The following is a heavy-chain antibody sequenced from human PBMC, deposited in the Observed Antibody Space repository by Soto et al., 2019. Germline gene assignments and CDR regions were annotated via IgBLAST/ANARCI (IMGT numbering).Heavy chain of an antibody. Sequence: VGPLRLSCAASAFIFNSYAITWVRQAPGKGLEWVAVISHDESNKYYADSGKGRFTISRDNSQSTLFLQISSLRPEDKAVYYCVKAGDGWRRSLDYWGQGIRVTVSS. J-gene: IGHJ4*02. CDR2: ISHDESNK. CDR3: VKAGDGWRRSLDY. CDR1: AFIFNSYA. D-gene: IGHD6-19*01. V-gene: IGHV3-30*18.